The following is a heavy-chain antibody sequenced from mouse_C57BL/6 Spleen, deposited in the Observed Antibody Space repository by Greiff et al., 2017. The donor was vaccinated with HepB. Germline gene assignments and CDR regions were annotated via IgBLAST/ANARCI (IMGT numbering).Heavy chain of an antibody. V-gene: IGHV2-3*01. CDR3: AKPGITTVVATDAMDY. D-gene: IGHD1-1*01. CDR2: IWGDGST. Sequence: VQRVESGPGLVAPSQSLSITCTVSGFSLTSYGVSWVRQPPGKGLEWLGVIWGDGSTNYHSALISRLSISKDNSKSQVFLKLNSLQTDDTATYYCAKPGITTVVATDAMDYWGQGTSVTVSS. J-gene: IGHJ4*01. CDR1: GFSLTSYG.